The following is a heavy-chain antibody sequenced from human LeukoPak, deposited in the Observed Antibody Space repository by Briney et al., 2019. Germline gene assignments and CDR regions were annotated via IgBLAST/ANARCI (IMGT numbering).Heavy chain of an antibody. J-gene: IGHJ3*02. Sequence: SETLSLTCTVSGGSISSYYWSWIRQSPGKGLEWIGYIYYSGSTNYNPSLKSRVTISVDTSKNQLSLKLSSVTAADTAVYYCARWEVRLNAFEMWGQGTMVTVSS. D-gene: IGHD3-10*01. CDR1: GGSISSYY. CDR2: IYYSGST. CDR3: ARWEVRLNAFEM. V-gene: IGHV4-59*01.